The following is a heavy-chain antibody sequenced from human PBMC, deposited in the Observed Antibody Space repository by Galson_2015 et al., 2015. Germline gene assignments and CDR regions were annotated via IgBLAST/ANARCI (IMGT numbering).Heavy chain of an antibody. CDR1: GFTFSSYG. Sequence: SLRLSCAASGFTFSSYGMHWVRQAPGKGLEWVAVISYDGSNKYYADSVKGRFTISRDNSKNTLYLQMNSLRAEGTAVYYCAKIDSSSLGDYWGQGTLVTVSS. V-gene: IGHV3-30*18. D-gene: IGHD6-13*01. CDR2: ISYDGSNK. CDR3: AKIDSSSLGDY. J-gene: IGHJ4*02.